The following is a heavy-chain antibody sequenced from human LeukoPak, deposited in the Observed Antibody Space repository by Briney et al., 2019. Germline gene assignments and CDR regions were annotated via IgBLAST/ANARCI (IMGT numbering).Heavy chain of an antibody. CDR1: GGSISSSSYY. Sequence: SETLSLTCTVSGGSISSSSYYGGWIRQPPGKGLEWIGSLYYSGSTYYNPSLKSRVTISVDTSKNQFSLKLSSVTAADTAVYYCARRPRTNGYFDLWGRGTLVTVSS. J-gene: IGHJ2*01. CDR3: ARRPRTNGYFDL. V-gene: IGHV4-39*01. D-gene: IGHD1-14*01. CDR2: LYYSGST.